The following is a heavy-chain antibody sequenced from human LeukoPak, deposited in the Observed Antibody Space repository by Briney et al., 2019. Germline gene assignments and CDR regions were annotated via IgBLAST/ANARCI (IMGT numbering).Heavy chain of an antibody. V-gene: IGHV1-58*01. J-gene: IGHJ4*02. Sequence: TSVKVSCKASGFTFTSSAVQWVRQARGQRLEWIGWIVVGSGNTNYAQKFQERVTITRDMSTSTAYMELSGLRSEDTAVYYCVRGVLGPTSVGYFDYWGQGTLV. CDR2: IVVGSGNT. CDR3: VRGVLGPTSVGYFDY. D-gene: IGHD1-26*01. CDR1: GFTFTSSA.